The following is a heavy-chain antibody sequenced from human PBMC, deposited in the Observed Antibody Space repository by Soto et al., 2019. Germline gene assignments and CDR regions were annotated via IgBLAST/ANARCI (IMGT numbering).Heavy chain of an antibody. Sequence: SETLSLTCSVSGGSISGSYWSWTRQSPGKGLEWLGYVYYTGSTNYSPSLRSRVSISVDTSKNEFSLRLSSVTAADTAVYFCARSVAVPGAHIDYWGQGTQVTVSS. CDR3: ARSVAVPGAHIDY. CDR1: GGSISGSY. J-gene: IGHJ4*02. CDR2: VYYTGST. V-gene: IGHV4-59*01. D-gene: IGHD6-19*01.